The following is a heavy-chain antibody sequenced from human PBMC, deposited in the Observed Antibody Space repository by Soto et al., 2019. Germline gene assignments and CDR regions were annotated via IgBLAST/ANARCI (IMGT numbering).Heavy chain of an antibody. J-gene: IGHJ4*02. CDR1: GGSISSSSYY. CDR2: IYYSGST. Sequence: SETLSLTCTVSGGSISSSSYYWGWIRQPSGKGLEWIGTIYYSGSTYFHPSLKSRVTISVDTSKNQFSLKLSSVSAADTAIYYCASRLDYRIGYYYGGPFDCCGQGSRVTVSA. D-gene: IGHD3-22*01. CDR3: ASRLDYRIGYYYGGPFDC. V-gene: IGHV4-39*01.